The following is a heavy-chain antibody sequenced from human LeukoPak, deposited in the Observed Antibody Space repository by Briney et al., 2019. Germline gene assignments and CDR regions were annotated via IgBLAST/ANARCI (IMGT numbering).Heavy chain of an antibody. Sequence: SVKVSCKASGGTFSSYAISWVRQAPGQGLEWMGRIIPIFGTANYAQKFQGRVTITTDESTSTAYMELSSLRSGDTAVYYCARQPGGTTSAFDIWGQGTMVTVSS. V-gene: IGHV1-69*05. CDR3: ARQPGGTTSAFDI. CDR2: IIPIFGTA. D-gene: IGHD1-7*01. CDR1: GGTFSSYA. J-gene: IGHJ3*02.